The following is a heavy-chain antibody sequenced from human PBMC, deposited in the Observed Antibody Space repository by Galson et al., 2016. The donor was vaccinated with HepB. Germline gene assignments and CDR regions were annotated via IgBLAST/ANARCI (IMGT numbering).Heavy chain of an antibody. D-gene: IGHD4-23*01. Sequence: SLRLSCAASGFDFSNAWMNWVRQAPGKGPEWIGRVKTKTDGGTTDYAAPVKGRFTISRDDSKDTLYLQMTNLDPVDTGTYYCARTSGKIYGGNPDFDFWGQGTLVTVSS. J-gene: IGHJ4*02. V-gene: IGHV3-15*01. CDR3: ARTSGKIYGGNPDFDF. CDR1: GFDFSNAW. CDR2: VKTKTDGGTT.